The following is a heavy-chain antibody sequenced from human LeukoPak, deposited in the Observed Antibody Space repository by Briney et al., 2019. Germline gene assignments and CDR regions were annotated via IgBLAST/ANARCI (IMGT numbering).Heavy chain of an antibody. CDR3: ARSMVRGVTTTDY. J-gene: IGHJ4*02. D-gene: IGHD3-10*01. CDR1: GGSISSSSYY. V-gene: IGHV4-39*01. Sequence: SETLSLTCTVSGGSISSSSYYWGWIRQPPGKGLEWIGSIYYSGSTYYNPSLKSRVTISVDTSKNQFSLKLSSVTAADTAVYYCARSMVRGVTTTDYWGQGTLVTDSS. CDR2: IYYSGST.